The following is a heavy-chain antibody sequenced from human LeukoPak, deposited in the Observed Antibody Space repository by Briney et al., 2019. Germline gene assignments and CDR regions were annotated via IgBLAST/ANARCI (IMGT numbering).Heavy chain of an antibody. CDR2: ISSSSSYI. CDR1: GFTFSSYS. J-gene: IGHJ4*02. CDR3: ARDRVPSGSPDY. D-gene: IGHD1-26*01. Sequence: GGSLRLSCAASGFTFSSYSMNWVRQAPGKGLEWVSSISSSSSYIYYADSVKGRFTISRDNAKNSLYLQMNSLRAEDTAVYYCARDRVPSGSPDYWGQGTLVTVSS. V-gene: IGHV3-21*01.